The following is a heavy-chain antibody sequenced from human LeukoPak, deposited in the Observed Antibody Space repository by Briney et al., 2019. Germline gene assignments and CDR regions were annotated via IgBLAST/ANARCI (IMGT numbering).Heavy chain of an antibody. Sequence: GGSLRLSCAASGFTFSIYAMNWVRQAPGKGLEWVSTISASGGSTYYADSVKGRLTISRDNSKNTLFLQMNSLRAEDTAVYYCAKTLGAAGTRGMDVWGKGTTVTVSS. CDR3: AKTLGAAGTRGMDV. CDR1: GFTFSIYA. V-gene: IGHV3-23*01. D-gene: IGHD6-13*01. J-gene: IGHJ6*04. CDR2: ISASGGST.